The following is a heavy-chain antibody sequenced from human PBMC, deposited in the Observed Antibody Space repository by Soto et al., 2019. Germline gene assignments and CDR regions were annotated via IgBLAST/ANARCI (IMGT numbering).Heavy chain of an antibody. V-gene: IGHV4-34*01. CDR1: GGSFSGYY. CDR2: INHSGST. Sequence: PSETLSLTCAVYGGSFSGYYWSWIRQPPGKGLEWIGEINHSGSTNYNPSIKSRVTISVDTSKNQFSLKLSSVTAADTAVYYCARGREDRLKAPYYSGGSCGIHFDYWGQGTLVTVSS. CDR3: ARGREDRLKAPYYSGGSCGIHFDY. D-gene: IGHD2-15*01. J-gene: IGHJ4*02.